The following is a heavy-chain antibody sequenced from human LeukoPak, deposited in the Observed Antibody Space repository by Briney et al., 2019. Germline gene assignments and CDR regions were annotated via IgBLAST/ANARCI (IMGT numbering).Heavy chain of an antibody. CDR1: GFTFSSYW. Sequence: GGSLRLSCAASGFTFSSYWMHWVRQAPGKGLVWVSRINSDGSSTGYADSVKGRFTISRDNAKNTLYLQMNSLRAEDTAVYYCARGRNFYDSVVDYWGQGTLVTVSS. V-gene: IGHV3-74*01. J-gene: IGHJ4*02. D-gene: IGHD3-22*01. CDR2: INSDGSST. CDR3: ARGRNFYDSVVDY.